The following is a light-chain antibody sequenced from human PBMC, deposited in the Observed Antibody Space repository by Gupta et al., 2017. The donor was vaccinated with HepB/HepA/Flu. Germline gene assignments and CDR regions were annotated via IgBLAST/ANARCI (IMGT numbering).Light chain of an antibody. J-gene: IGKJ4*01. CDR3: KQRSNWTRT. Sequence: IVLPQSPAPLSLSQGARTTLPCRASQSVSIYLAWYQQKPGQTPRLLIYVTSNTATGIPGRFRGRWSGTDFALAISSLVPKDFAFYYCKQRSNWTRTFGGGSKVEIK. V-gene: IGKV3-11*01. CDR2: VTS. CDR1: QSVSIY.